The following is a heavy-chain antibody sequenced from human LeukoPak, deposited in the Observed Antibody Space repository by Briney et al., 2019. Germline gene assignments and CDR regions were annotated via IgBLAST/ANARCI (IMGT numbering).Heavy chain of an antibody. J-gene: IGHJ3*02. Sequence: GGSLRLSCAASGFTFSSYSMNWVRQAPGKGLEWDSSISSSSSYIYYADSVKGRFTISRDNAKNSLYLQMNSLRAEDTAVYYCARGGNGYSGTDAFDIWGQGTMVTVSS. CDR3: ARGGNGYSGTDAFDI. D-gene: IGHD5-24*01. CDR1: GFTFSSYS. V-gene: IGHV3-21*01. CDR2: ISSSSSYI.